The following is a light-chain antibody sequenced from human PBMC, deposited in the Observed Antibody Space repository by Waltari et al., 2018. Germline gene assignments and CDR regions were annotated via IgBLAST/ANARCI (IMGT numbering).Light chain of an antibody. CDR2: EAS. CDR1: QSISKW. Sequence: DIRMTQSPSTLPASAGDRVXLXCRASQSISKWLAWYQQKPGKAPKLLIYEASTLQSGVPSRFSGTGSGTDFTLTISSLQPDDFATYYCQQYNSYSLLTFGGGTKVEIK. V-gene: IGKV1-5*03. CDR3: QQYNSYSLLT. J-gene: IGKJ4*01.